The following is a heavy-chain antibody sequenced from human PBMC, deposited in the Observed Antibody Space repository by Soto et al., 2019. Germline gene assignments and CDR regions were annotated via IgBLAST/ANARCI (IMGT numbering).Heavy chain of an antibody. J-gene: IGHJ6*02. CDR3: ASPSPYYDILTGRAAPYYYYYYGMDV. V-gene: IGHV1-69*13. Sequence: ASVKVSCKASGGTFSSYAISWVRQAPGQGLEWMGGIIPIFGTANYAPKFQGRVTITADESTSTAYMELSSLRSEDTAVYYCASPSPYYDILTGRAAPYYYYYYGMDVWGQGTTVTVSS. D-gene: IGHD3-9*01. CDR2: IIPIFGTA. CDR1: GGTFSSYA.